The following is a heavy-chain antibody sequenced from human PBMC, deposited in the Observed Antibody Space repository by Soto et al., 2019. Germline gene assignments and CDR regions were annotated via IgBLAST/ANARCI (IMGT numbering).Heavy chain of an antibody. Sequence: QVQLVQSGAEEKKPGASVKVSCKASGYTFTSYAMHWVRQAPGQRLEWMGWINAGNGNTKYSQKXQXXXTXXRDTSASTAFMELSSLRSEDTAVYYCARDVGPGDYWGQGTLVTVSS. CDR2: INAGNGNT. V-gene: IGHV1-3*05. CDR1: GYTFTSYA. D-gene: IGHD2-2*01. J-gene: IGHJ4*02. CDR3: ARDVGPGDY.